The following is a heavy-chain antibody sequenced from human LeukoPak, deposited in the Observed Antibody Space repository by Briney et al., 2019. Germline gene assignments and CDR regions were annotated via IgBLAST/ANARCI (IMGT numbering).Heavy chain of an antibody. CDR3: ARGPYSNNWDPLGSS. J-gene: IGHJ5*02. CDR2: IAYDGSNK. V-gene: IGHV3-30-3*01. Sequence: GGSLRLSCAASGFTFRTYCMHWVRQAPAKGLEWVAVIAYDGSNKYYADSVKGRFTISRDNSKSTLFLQMNSLRVEDTAVYYCARGPYSNNWDPLGSSWGQGTLVTVSS. D-gene: IGHD6-13*01. CDR1: GFTFRTYC.